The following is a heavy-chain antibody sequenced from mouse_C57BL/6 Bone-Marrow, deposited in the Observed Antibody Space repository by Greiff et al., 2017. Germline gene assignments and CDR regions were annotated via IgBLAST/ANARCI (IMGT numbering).Heavy chain of an antibody. D-gene: IGHD2-5*01. Sequence: QVQLQQSEPELVKPGASVKISCKASGYTFTDYYINWVKQRPGQGLEWIGWIFPGSGSTYYNEKFKGKATLTVDKSSSTAYMLLSSLTSEDSAVYFCAREAYYSNYVWYFDVWGTGTTVTVSS. CDR1: GYTFTDYY. V-gene: IGHV1-75*01. CDR3: AREAYYSNYVWYFDV. J-gene: IGHJ1*03. CDR2: IFPGSGST.